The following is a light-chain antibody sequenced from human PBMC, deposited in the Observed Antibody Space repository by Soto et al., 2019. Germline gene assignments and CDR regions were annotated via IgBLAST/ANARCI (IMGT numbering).Light chain of an antibody. V-gene: IGLV2-8*01. CDR1: KFDIGRYNY. Sequence: QSALTQPASVSGSPGQTITISCAGTKFDIGRYNYVSWYRQHPGEAPKLMIYEVNKRPSGVPDRFSGSKSGNTASLTVSGLQAEDEADYYCSSYAGSSNVFGTGTKLTVL. CDR2: EVN. CDR3: SSYAGSSNV. J-gene: IGLJ1*01.